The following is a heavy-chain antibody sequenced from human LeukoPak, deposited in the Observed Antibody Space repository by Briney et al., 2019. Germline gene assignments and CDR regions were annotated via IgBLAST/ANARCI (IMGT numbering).Heavy chain of an antibody. V-gene: IGHV4-34*01. Sequence: SETLSLTCAVYGGSFSGYYWSWIRQPPGKGLEWIGEINHSGSTNYNPSLKSRVTISVDTSKNQFSLKLSSVTAADTAVYYCARGYSRIQATHSHWYFDLWGRGTLVTVSS. D-gene: IGHD4-11*01. CDR1: GGSFSGYY. CDR2: INHSGST. J-gene: IGHJ2*01. CDR3: ARGYSRIQATHSHWYFDL.